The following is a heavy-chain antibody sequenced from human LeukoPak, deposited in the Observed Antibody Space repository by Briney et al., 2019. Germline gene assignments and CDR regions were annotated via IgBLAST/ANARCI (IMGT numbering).Heavy chain of an antibody. CDR2: ISGSGGST. Sequence: PGGSLRLSCAASGFSFSGYWMYWVRQAPGKGLEWVSAISGSGGSTYYADSVKGRFTISRDNSKNTLYLQMNSLRAEDTAVYYCAKLSVTMVRGFIIRGWYDYWGQGTLVTVSS. CDR1: GFSFSGYW. D-gene: IGHD3-10*01. J-gene: IGHJ4*02. V-gene: IGHV3-23*01. CDR3: AKLSVTMVRGFIIRGWYDY.